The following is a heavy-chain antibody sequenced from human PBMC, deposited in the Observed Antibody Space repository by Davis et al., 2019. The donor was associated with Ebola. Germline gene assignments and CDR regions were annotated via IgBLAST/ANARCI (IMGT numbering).Heavy chain of an antibody. J-gene: IGHJ4*02. CDR2: VYTSGRT. V-gene: IGHV4-59*01. CDR1: GGSISVYH. CDR3: ARDSPYCTSGICYDVFDY. Sequence: MPSETLSLTCAVSGGSISVYHWSWIRQSPGKGLEWIGYVYTSGRTSYNPSLASRVTMSVDTSKNQFSLRLTSVTAADTAVYFCARDSPYCTSGICYDVFDYWGQGSLVTVSS. D-gene: IGHD2-8*01.